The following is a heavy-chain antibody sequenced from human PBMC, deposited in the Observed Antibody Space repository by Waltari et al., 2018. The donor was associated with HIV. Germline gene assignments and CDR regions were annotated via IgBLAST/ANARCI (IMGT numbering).Heavy chain of an antibody. CDR1: GFTFSAYA. CDR2: ISGSGGST. Sequence: EVQLLESGGGLVQPGGSLKLSCAAAGFTFSAYAMGWVRQVPGKGLEWVSSISGSGGSTFYPHSVKGRFIISRDNFKNTLYLQMNRLRIEDTAVYFCVRDRRGPWDWNYSFLSWGQGNLVTVSS. V-gene: IGHV3-23*01. D-gene: IGHD1-7*01. CDR3: VRDRRGPWDWNYSFLS. J-gene: IGHJ4*02.